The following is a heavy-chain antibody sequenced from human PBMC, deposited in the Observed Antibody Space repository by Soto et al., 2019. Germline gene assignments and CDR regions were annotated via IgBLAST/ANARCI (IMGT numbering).Heavy chain of an antibody. J-gene: IGHJ4*02. D-gene: IGHD4-17*01. V-gene: IGHV2-5*02. Sequence: QITLKESGPTLVKPTQTLTLTCTFSGFSLSTTGVGVGWIRQPPGKALEWLALIYWDDDKRYSPSLKSRLTTTKDTSTNQVVRTMTNMDPIDPATYYCAHATPVTTGGAYWGQGTLVTVSS. CDR2: IYWDDDK. CDR1: GFSLSTTGVG. CDR3: AHATPVTTGGAY.